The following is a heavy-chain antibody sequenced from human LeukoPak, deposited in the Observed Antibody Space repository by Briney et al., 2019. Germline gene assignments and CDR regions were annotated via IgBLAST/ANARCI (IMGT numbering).Heavy chain of an antibody. Sequence: SETLSLTCTVSGGSISSYYWSWIRQPPGKGLEWIGYIYYSGSTNYNPSLKSRVTISVDTSKNQFSLKLSSVTAEDTAVYYCARAARAASRIYNWFDPWGQGTLVTVSS. J-gene: IGHJ5*02. V-gene: IGHV4-59*01. CDR2: IYYSGST. CDR3: ARAARAASRIYNWFDP. CDR1: GGSISSYY. D-gene: IGHD2/OR15-2a*01.